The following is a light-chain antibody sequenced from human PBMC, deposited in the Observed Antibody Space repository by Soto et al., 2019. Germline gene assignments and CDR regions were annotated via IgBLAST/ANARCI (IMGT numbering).Light chain of an antibody. Sequence: EIVLNQSPGALSLSPGERATLSCRASQSVSSSYLAWYQQKPGQAPRLLIYGASSRATGIPDRFSGSGSGTDFTLTISRLEPEDFAVYYCQQYGSSPGFGQGTMVDVK. V-gene: IGKV3-20*01. J-gene: IGKJ1*01. CDR3: QQYGSSPG. CDR1: QSVSSSY. CDR2: GAS.